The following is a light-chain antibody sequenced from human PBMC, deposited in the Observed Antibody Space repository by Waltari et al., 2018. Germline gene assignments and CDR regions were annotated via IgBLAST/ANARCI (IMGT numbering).Light chain of an antibody. J-gene: IGLJ2*01. CDR3: NSRDTSGDLVV. CDR1: SLRNYW. CDR2: DNN. Sequence: SSELTQDPTVSVALGQTVRFTCKGDSLRNYWTSWDQQKPGHAPILVIYDNNKRPSGIPDRCSGSRSGNTASWPITGAQAEDEADYYCNSRDTSGDLVVFGGGTKLTVL. V-gene: IGLV3-19*01.